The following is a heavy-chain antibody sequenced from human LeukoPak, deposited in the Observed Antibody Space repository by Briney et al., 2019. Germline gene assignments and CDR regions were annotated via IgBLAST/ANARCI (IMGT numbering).Heavy chain of an antibody. J-gene: IGHJ4*02. CDR2: ITRSGSNL. CDR1: GFTFTSSD. D-gene: IGHD5-12*01. V-gene: IGHV3-21*01. Sequence: PGGSLRLSCVASGFTFTSSDFNWIRQAPGKGLEWLSTITRSGSNLYYADSVKGRFTISRDNAKNSLYLQMNSLSAEDTAVYYCARGSSIVAAFDYWGQGTLVTVSS. CDR3: ARGSSIVAAFDY.